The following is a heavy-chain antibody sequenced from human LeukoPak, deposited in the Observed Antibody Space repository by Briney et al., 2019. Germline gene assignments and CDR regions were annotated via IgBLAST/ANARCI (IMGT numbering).Heavy chain of an antibody. D-gene: IGHD1-14*01. Sequence: GGSLRLSCAASGFTFSSYDMHWVRQATGKGLEWVSAIGTAGDTYYPGSVKGRFTISRENAKNSLYLQMNSLRAGDTAVYYCARIGRTYAFDIWGQGTMVTVSS. J-gene: IGHJ3*02. V-gene: IGHV3-13*01. CDR2: IGTAGDT. CDR1: GFTFSSYD. CDR3: ARIGRTYAFDI.